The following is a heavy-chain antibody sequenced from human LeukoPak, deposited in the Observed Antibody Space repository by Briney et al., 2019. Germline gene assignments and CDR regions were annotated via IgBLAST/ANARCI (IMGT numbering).Heavy chain of an antibody. CDR1: GFTFSSYG. Sequence: GGFLRLSCAASGFTFSSYGMHWVRQAPGKGLEWVAVISYDGSNKYYADSVKGRFTISRDNSKNTLYLQMNSLRAEDTAVYYCARDQRRYCSGGSCYSASDYWGQGTLVTVSS. CDR2: ISYDGSNK. J-gene: IGHJ4*02. D-gene: IGHD2-15*01. CDR3: ARDQRRYCSGGSCYSASDY. V-gene: IGHV3-30*03.